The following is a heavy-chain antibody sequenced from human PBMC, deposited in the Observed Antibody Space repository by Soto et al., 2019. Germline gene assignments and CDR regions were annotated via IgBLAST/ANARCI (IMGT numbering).Heavy chain of an antibody. J-gene: IGHJ3*02. CDR2: INPSGGST. CDR3: ASSGFGELLDAFDI. V-gene: IGHV1-46*03. D-gene: IGHD3-10*01. CDR1: GYTFTSYY. Sequence: QVQLVQSGAEVKKPGASVKVSCKASGYTFTSYYMHWVRQAPGQGLEWMGIINPSGGSTSYAQKFQGRVTMTRETSTSKVYMELRSLRSEDTAVYYCASSGFGELLDAFDIWGQGTMVTVSS.